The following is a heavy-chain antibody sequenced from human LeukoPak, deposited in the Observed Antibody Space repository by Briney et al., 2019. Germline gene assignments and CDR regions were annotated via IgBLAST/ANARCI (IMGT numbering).Heavy chain of an antibody. D-gene: IGHD6-13*01. V-gene: IGHV4-34*01. CDR2: IDHRGST. J-gene: IGHJ4*02. Sequence: SETLSLTCAVYGGSFSGYYWNWIRQPPGKGLEWIGEIDHRGSTNYNPSLKSRVPKSVHQPKNQFSLKLSSVTAADTAVYYCARRGSAAALGYWGQGTLVTVSS. CDR1: GGSFSGYY. CDR3: ARRGSAAALGY.